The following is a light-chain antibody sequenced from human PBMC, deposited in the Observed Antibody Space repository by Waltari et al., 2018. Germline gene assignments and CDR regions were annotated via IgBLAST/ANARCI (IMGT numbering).Light chain of an antibody. J-gene: IGKJ1*01. V-gene: IGKV4-1*01. CDR1: QSVLYNSIHKTY. CDR3: QQYYTIPPT. Sequence: DIVMTQSPDSLAVSLGERATINCKSSQSVLYNSIHKTYVAWYQHKPGPSPKLLIYWASTRDSGVPDRFSGSGSGTDFTLTISSLRAEDVAVYYCQQYYTIPPTFGQGTKVEIK. CDR2: WAS.